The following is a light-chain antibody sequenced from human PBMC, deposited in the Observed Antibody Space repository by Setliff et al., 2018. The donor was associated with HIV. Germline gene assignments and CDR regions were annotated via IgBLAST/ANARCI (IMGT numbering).Light chain of an antibody. V-gene: IGLV2-14*01. J-gene: IGLJ1*01. CDR1: SSDVGTYNF. CDR2: EVT. CDR3: CSYTSSTTYV. Sequence: QSVLTQPASVSGSPGQSITISCTGTSSDVGTYNFVSWYQQHPGEVPKLMIYEVTNRPSGVSHRFSGSKSGNTASLTISGLQVEDEATYYCCSYTSSTTYVFGTGTKVTVL.